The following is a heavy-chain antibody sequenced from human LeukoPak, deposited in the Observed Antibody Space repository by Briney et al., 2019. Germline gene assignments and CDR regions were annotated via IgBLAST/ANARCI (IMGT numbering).Heavy chain of an antibody. J-gene: IGHJ6*02. CDR3: ARDRRYYDSSGYYYYYYGMDV. D-gene: IGHD3-22*01. CDR1: GYTFTSYY. Sequence: ASVKVSCKASGYTFTSYYMHWVRQAPGQGLEWMGIINPSGGSTSYAQKFQGRVTMTRDTSTSTVYMELSSLRSEDTAVYYCARDRRYYDSSGYYYYYYGMDVWGRGTTVTVSS. V-gene: IGHV1-46*01. CDR2: INPSGGST.